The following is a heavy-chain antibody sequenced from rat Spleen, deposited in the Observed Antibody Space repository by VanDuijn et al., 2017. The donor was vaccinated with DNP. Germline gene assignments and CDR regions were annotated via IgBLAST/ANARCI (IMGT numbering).Heavy chain of an antibody. CDR1: GFTFNYYW. J-gene: IGHJ2*01. CDR2: ISYDGGST. D-gene: IGHD4-1*01. CDR3: AIANGDY. Sequence: EVQLVESGGDLVQPGRSLKLSCVASGFTFNYYWMTWVRQAPKKGLEWVATISYDGGSTYHRDSVKGRFTVSRDNAKSTLYLQMDSLRSEDTATYYCAIANGDYWGQGVMVTVSS. V-gene: IGHV5-7*01.